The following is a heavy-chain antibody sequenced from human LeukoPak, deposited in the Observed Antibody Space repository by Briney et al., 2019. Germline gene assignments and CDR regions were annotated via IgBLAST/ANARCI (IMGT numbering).Heavy chain of an antibody. Sequence: PGGSLRLSCAVSGFTVSSNYMSWVRQAPGKGLEWVSAISGSGGSTYYADSVKGRFTISRDNSKNTLYLQMNSLRAEDTAVYYGAKDRSGYSYGLDYWGQGTLVTVSS. D-gene: IGHD5-18*01. CDR3: AKDRSGYSYGLDY. CDR2: ISGSGGST. CDR1: GFTVSSNY. V-gene: IGHV3-23*01. J-gene: IGHJ4*02.